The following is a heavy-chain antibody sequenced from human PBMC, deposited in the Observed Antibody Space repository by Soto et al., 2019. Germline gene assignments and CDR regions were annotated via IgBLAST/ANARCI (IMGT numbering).Heavy chain of an antibody. CDR1: GDSVSSNSAA. Sequence: SPTLSLTCAISGDSVSSNSAAWNWIRQSPSRGLEWLGRTYYRSKWYNDYAVSVKSRITINPETSKNQFSLQLNSVTPEDTAVYYCARDLGQQLVQPNYYFDYWGQGTLVTVSS. V-gene: IGHV6-1*01. CDR3: ARDLGQQLVQPNYYFDY. D-gene: IGHD6-13*01. J-gene: IGHJ4*02. CDR2: TYYRSKWYN.